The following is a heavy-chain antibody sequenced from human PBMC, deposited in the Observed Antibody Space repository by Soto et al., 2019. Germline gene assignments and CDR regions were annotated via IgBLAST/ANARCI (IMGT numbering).Heavy chain of an antibody. D-gene: IGHD1-1*01. CDR1: GDSISSADYY. CDR2: IFYSGTT. V-gene: IGHV4-30-4*01. CDR3: ARDLWVEPELYYYGMDV. Sequence: SETLSLTCTVSGDSISSADYYWSWIRQTPGKGLEWIGHIFYSGTTYYNPSLKSRLTISVDTSKNHFSLRLTSVTAADTAVYYCARDLWVEPELYYYGMDVWGQGTTVTAP. J-gene: IGHJ6*02.